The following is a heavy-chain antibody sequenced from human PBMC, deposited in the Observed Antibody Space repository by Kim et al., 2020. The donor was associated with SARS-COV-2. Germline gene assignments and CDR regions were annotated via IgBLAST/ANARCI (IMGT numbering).Heavy chain of an antibody. CDR2: TYHGSKWYN. V-gene: IGHV6-1*01. J-gene: IGHJ3*01. CDR1: GDSVSTVSTV. CDR3: ASYPSGTRGAFDV. D-gene: IGHD6-13*01. Sequence: SQTLSLTCAISGDSVSTVSTVWNWIRQSPSRGLEWLGRTYHGSKWYNDYAVSVKSRITISPDTSKNQFSLQLNSVTPEDTAVYFCASYPSGTRGAFDVWGQGTIGTVSA.